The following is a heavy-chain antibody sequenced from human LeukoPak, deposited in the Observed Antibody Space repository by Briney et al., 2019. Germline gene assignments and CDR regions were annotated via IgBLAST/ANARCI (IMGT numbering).Heavy chain of an antibody. CDR2: IIPIFGIA. D-gene: IGHD3-10*01. CDR3: ARDYPPGHKGSGSPYYFDY. CDR1: GGTFSSYA. Sequence: SVKVSCKASGGTFSSYAISWVRQAPGQGLEWMGRIIPIFGIANYAQKFQGRVTITADKATSTAYMELSSLRSEDTAVYYCARDYPPGHKGSGSPYYFDYWGQGTLVTVSS. J-gene: IGHJ4*02. V-gene: IGHV1-69*04.